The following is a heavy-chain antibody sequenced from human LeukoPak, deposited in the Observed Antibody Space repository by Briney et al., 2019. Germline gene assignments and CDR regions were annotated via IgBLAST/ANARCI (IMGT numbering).Heavy chain of an antibody. CDR2: ISASGTIT. CDR3: ARAIRDLAYCGGDCYIDAFDI. D-gene: IGHD2-21*02. Sequence: GSLRLSCAASGFTFSSYEMNWVRQAPGKGLEWISYISASGTITHYADSVEGRFTISRDNAKNSLYLQMNSLRAEDTAVYYCARAIRDLAYCGGDCYIDAFDIWGQGTMVTVSS. J-gene: IGHJ3*02. CDR1: GFTFSSYE. V-gene: IGHV3-48*03.